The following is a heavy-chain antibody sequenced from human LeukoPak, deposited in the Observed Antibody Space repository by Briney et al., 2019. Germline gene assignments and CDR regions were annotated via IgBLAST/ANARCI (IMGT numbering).Heavy chain of an antibody. D-gene: IGHD3-9*01. CDR1: GGSISSSNYY. Sequence: SETLSLTCTVSGGSISSSNYYWGWIRQPPGKGLEWIGSIYYSENTYYNPSLKSRVSISVDRSKSQFSLKLSSVTAADTAVYYCATVGATYYNVLTGPSDYWGQGTLVIVSS. CDR3: ATVGATYYNVLTGPSDY. J-gene: IGHJ4*02. V-gene: IGHV4-39*07. CDR2: IYYSENT.